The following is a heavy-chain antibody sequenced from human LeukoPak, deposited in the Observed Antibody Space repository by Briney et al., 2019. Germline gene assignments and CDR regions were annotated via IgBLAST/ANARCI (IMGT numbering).Heavy chain of an antibody. Sequence: PGGSLRLSCAASGFTFSSYEMNWVRQAPGKGLEWVSYISSSGSTIYYADSVKGRFTISRDNSKNTLYLQMNSLRAEDTAVYYCAKTPSAVIAVAGTGFDYWGQGTLVTVSS. V-gene: IGHV3-48*03. CDR2: ISSSGSTI. J-gene: IGHJ4*02. D-gene: IGHD6-19*01. CDR1: GFTFSSYE. CDR3: AKTPSAVIAVAGTGFDY.